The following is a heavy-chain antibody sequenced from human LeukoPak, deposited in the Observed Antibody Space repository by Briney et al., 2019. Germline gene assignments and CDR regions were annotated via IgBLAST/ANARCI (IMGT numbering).Heavy chain of an antibody. J-gene: IGHJ4*02. CDR2: ISSSSSYI. Sequence: GGSLRLSCAASGFTFSSYSMNWVRQAPGKGLEWVSSISSSSSYIYYADSVKGRFTISRDNAKNSLYLQMNSLRAEDTAVYYCARDGRSSSWYFAIDYWGQGTLVTVSS. CDR3: ARDGRSSSWYFAIDY. CDR1: GFTFSSYS. V-gene: IGHV3-21*01. D-gene: IGHD6-13*01.